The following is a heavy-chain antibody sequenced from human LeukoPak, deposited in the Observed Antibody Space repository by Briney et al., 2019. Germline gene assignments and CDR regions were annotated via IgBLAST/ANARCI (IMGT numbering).Heavy chain of an antibody. CDR1: GGTFSSYA. D-gene: IGHD4-17*01. V-gene: IGHV1-69*05. Sequence: EASVKVSCKASGGTFSSYAISWVRQAPGQGLEWMGRIIPTFGTANYAQKFQGRVTITTDESTSTAYMELSSLRSEDTAVYYCARDDPFTVFDPWGQGTLVTVSS. CDR3: ARDDPFTVFDP. CDR2: IIPTFGTA. J-gene: IGHJ5*02.